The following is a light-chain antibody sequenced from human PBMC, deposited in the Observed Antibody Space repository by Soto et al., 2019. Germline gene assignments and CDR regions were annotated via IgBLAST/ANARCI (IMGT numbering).Light chain of an antibody. CDR1: QSVSSN. V-gene: IGKV3-15*01. J-gene: IGKJ4*01. CDR2: GAS. CDR3: QQRSKWPLT. Sequence: EIVMTQSPATLSVSPGERATLSCRASQSVSSNLAWYQQKPGQAPRLLIYGASTRATGIPARFSGSGSGTDFTLTISRLEPEDFAVYYCQQRSKWPLTFGGGTKVDIK.